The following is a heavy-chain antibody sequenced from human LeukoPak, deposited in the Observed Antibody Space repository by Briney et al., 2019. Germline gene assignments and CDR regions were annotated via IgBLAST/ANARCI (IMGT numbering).Heavy chain of an antibody. CDR2: INAGNGNT. CDR1: GYTFTSYA. CDR3: ARGARRSYYDFWSGSALGY. J-gene: IGHJ4*02. D-gene: IGHD3-3*01. Sequence: ASVKVSCKASGYTFTSYAMHWVRQAPGQRLEWMGWINAGNGNTKYSQKFQGRVTITRNTSISTAYMELSSLRSEDTAVYYCARGARRSYYDFWSGSALGYWGQGTLVTVSS. V-gene: IGHV1-3*01.